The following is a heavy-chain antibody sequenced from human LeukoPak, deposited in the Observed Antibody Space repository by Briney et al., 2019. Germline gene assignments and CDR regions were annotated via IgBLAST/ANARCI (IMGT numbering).Heavy chain of an antibody. CDR1: GFTFSSYG. D-gene: IGHD6-19*01. CDR2: ISYDGSNK. Sequence: PGGSLRLSCAASGFTFSSYGMHWVRQAPGKGLEWVAAISYDGSNKYYADSVKGRFTISRDNAKNSLYLQMSSLRAEDTALYLCAGGDRNGWYFYYWGQGTLVTVSS. J-gene: IGHJ4*02. CDR3: AGGDRNGWYFYY. V-gene: IGHV3-30*03.